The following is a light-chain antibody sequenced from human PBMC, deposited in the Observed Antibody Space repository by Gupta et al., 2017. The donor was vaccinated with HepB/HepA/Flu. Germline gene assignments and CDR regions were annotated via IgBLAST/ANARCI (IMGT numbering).Light chain of an antibody. CDR2: DVS. J-gene: IGLJ3*02. V-gene: IGLV2-14*01. Sequence: QSALTHPASASGSPGQSITISCTGTSSDVGGYKYVSWYQQHPGKAPKLMIYDVSNRPSGVSNRFSGSKSGNTASLTISGLQAEDEADYYCCSYTSSSTWVFGGGTKLTVL. CDR3: CSYTSSSTWV. CDR1: SSDVGGYKY.